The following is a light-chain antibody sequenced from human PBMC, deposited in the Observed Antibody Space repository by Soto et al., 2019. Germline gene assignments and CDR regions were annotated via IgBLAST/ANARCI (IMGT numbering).Light chain of an antibody. CDR2: GAS. V-gene: IGKV3-20*01. Sequence: EIVLTQSPGTLSLSPGERATLSCRASQSSNSTYLTWYQQKPGQAPRLLIYGASGRATGIPDRFSGSGSGTDFTLTISRLEPEDFAVYYCEQYGNSRYTFGQGTKLEIK. J-gene: IGKJ2*01. CDR1: QSSNSTY. CDR3: EQYGNSRYT.